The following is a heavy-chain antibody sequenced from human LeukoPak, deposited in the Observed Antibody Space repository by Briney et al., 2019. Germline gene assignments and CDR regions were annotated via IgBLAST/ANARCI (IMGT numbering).Heavy chain of an antibody. J-gene: IGHJ4*02. CDR1: GFTFSSYW. D-gene: IGHD5-18*01. Sequence: GGSLRLSCATSGFTFSSYWMSWVRQAPGKGLEWVANIKQDGSEEYYVDSVKGRFTISRDNAKNSLSLQMNSLRAEDTAVYYCARGDEYTYGYFDYWGQGTLVTVSS. CDR2: IKQDGSEE. CDR3: ARGDEYTYGYFDY. V-gene: IGHV3-7*02.